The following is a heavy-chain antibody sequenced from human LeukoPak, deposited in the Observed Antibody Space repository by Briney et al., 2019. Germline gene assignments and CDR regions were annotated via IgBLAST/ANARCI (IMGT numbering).Heavy chain of an antibody. CDR1: GFTFSNYA. CDR2: TSFDESTK. CDR3: ARDAGWLRSLDH. V-gene: IGHV3-30-3*01. J-gene: IGHJ4*02. Sequence: PGRSLRLSCAASGFTFSNYAMHWVGQPPGKGLEWVAVTSFDESTKYYADSVKGRFTISRDNSKNTLYLQMNSLNPEDTAVYYCARDAGWLRSLDHWARGTVLTVSS. D-gene: IGHD5-12*01.